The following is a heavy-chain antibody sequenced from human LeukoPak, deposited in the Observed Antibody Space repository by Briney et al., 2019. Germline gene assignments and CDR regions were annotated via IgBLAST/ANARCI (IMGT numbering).Heavy chain of an antibody. CDR1: GFSFSSYG. CDR2: ISYDGSNK. V-gene: IGHV3-30*19. J-gene: IGHJ6*03. CDR3: ARGALRFLEWPTTHYMDV. Sequence: PGGSLRLSCAASGFSFSSYGMHWVRQAPGKGLEWVAVISYDGSNKYYADSVKGRFTISRDNSKNTLYLQMNSLRAEDTAVYYCARGALRFLEWPTTHYMDVWGKGTTVTVSS. D-gene: IGHD3-3*01.